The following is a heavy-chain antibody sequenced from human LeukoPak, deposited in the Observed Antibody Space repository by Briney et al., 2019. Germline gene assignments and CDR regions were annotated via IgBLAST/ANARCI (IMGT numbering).Heavy chain of an antibody. CDR3: ARGGSSSDALGDAFDI. D-gene: IGHD1-26*01. CDR2: SVSGGSDT. V-gene: IGHV3-74*01. J-gene: IGHJ3*02. CDR1: GFTFSADW. Sequence: GGSLRLSCAASGFTFSADWMHWVRQAPGKGLVWVARSVSGGSDTRYADSVRGRFTMSRDNAKNTLYLQLNSLRAEDTALYYCARGGSSSDALGDAFDIWGQGTMVTVSS.